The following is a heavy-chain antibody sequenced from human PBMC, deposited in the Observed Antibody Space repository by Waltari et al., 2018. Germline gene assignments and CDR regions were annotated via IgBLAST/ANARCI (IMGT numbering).Heavy chain of an antibody. V-gene: IGHV3-30*02. Sequence: QVQLVESGGGVVQPGGSLRLSCEASGFTFRSTGMHWVRQAPGKGLEWVAFIRYDGSNKYYADSVKGRFTISRDNSKNTLYLQMNSLRAEDTAVYYCAKGDQWLADYWGQGTLVTVSS. CDR1: GFTFRSTG. J-gene: IGHJ4*02. CDR3: AKGDQWLADY. CDR2: IRYDGSNK. D-gene: IGHD6-19*01.